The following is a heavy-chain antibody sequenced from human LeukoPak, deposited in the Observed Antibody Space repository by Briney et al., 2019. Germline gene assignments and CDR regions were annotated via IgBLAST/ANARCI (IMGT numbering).Heavy chain of an antibody. CDR1: GFTFDDYA. CDR2: ISWNSGSI. CDR3: AKDGCSSTNCYAYYGMDV. J-gene: IGHJ6*02. V-gene: IGHV3-9*01. Sequence: GGSLRLSCAASGFTFDDYAMHWVRQAPGKGLEWVSGISWNSGSIGYADSVKGRFTISRDNAKNSLYLQMNSLRAEDTALYYCAKDGCSSTNCYAYYGMDVWGQGTTVTVSS. D-gene: IGHD2-2*01.